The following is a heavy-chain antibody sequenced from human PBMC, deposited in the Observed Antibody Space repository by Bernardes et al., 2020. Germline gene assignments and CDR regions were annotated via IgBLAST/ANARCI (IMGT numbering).Heavy chain of an antibody. D-gene: IGHD3-16*01. V-gene: IGHV3-7*03. Sequence: GGSLRLSCAASGFVFSAYWMSWVRQAPGKGLEWVANLKEDGNEKFSVDSVKGRFTISRDNAKNSLYLQMNGLRAEDTAVYYCASEYGGGADHWGQGSRVTVSS. CDR3: ASEYGGGADH. J-gene: IGHJ1*01. CDR2: LKEDGNEK. CDR1: GFVFSAYW.